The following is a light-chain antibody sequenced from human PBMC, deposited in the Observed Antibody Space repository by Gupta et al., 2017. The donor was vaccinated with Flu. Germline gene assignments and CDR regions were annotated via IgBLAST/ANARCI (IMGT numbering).Light chain of an antibody. V-gene: IGKV3-15*01. CDR1: QSVGSK. CDR3: QQYNDWFLYT. J-gene: IGKJ2*01. Sequence: PGERATLSCRTSQSVGSKFAWYQQKPGQAPRLLMYGASTRATGVAARFSGSGSGTEFTLTISSLQSEDFAVYYCQQYNDWFLYTFGQGTKLEIK. CDR2: GAS.